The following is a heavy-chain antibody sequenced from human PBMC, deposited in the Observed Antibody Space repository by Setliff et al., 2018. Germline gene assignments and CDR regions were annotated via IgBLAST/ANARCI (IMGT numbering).Heavy chain of an antibody. J-gene: IGHJ3*02. CDR2: INHSGSA. Sequence: PSETLSLTCAVYGGSFSGNYWSWIRQPPGKGLEWIGEINHSGSANHNPSLKSRVTISVDTSKNQFSLNLSSVTAADTAMYYCARDYYDCRGSYAFDIWGQGTVVTVSS. V-gene: IGHV4-34*01. CDR3: ARDYYDCRGSYAFDI. D-gene: IGHD3-22*01. CDR1: GGSFSGNY.